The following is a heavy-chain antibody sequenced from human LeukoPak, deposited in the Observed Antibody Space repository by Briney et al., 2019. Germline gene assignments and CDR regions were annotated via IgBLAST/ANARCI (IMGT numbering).Heavy chain of an antibody. J-gene: IGHJ3*02. V-gene: IGHV4-59*01. CDR2: IFYSGGT. Sequence: PSETLSLTCSVSGXSMTNYYGSWIRQSPGKGLEWIGYIFYSGGTDYNPSLKSRVTISVDTSKNQFSLRLRSVTAADTAVYYCARERNYPRSNAFDIWGQGKRVTVSS. CDR1: GXSMTNYY. CDR3: ARERNYPRSNAFDI. D-gene: IGHD5-24*01.